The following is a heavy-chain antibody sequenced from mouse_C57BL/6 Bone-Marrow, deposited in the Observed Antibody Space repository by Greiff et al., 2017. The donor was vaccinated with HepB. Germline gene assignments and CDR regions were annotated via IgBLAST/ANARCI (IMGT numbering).Heavy chain of an antibody. CDR2: FNPGSGYT. CDR3: ARSGLRQEDY. V-gene: IGHV1-4*01. CDR1: GYTFPSYT. D-gene: IGHD1-2*01. Sequence: VQLQQSGAELARLGASVKMSCKASGYTFPSYTMHWVKQRPGQGREWIGYFNPGSGYTKYNQKFKDKATLTADKSSSTAYMQLSSLTSEDSAVYYCARSGLRQEDYWGQGTTLTVSS. J-gene: IGHJ2*01.